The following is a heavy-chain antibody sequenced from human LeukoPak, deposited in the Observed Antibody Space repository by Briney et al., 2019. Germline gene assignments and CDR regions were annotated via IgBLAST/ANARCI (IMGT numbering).Heavy chain of an antibody. CDR3: ARRGGSYRTPFDY. Sequence: SETLSLTCAVYGGSFSGYYWSWIRQPPGKGLEWIGEINHSGSTNYNPSLKSRVTISVDTSKNQFSLKLSSVTAADTAVYYCARRGGSYRTPFDYWGQGTLVTVSS. D-gene: IGHD1-26*01. J-gene: IGHJ4*02. CDR1: GGSFSGYY. V-gene: IGHV4-34*01. CDR2: INHSGST.